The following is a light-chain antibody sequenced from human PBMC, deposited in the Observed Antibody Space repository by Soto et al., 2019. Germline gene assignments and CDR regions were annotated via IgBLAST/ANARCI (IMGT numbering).Light chain of an antibody. Sequence: EIVLTQSPGTLSLSPGERATLSCRASQRISSNFLAWYQQTPGQAPRLLIYGASSRATGIPDRFSGSGSGTDFTLTISRLEPEDFAVYYCQQYGSSPFTLGPGTKVDIK. V-gene: IGKV3-20*01. CDR2: GAS. CDR3: QQYGSSPFT. CDR1: QRISSNF. J-gene: IGKJ3*01.